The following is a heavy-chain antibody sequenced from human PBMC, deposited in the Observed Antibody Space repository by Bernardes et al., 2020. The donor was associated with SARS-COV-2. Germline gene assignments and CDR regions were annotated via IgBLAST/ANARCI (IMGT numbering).Heavy chain of an antibody. CDR3: AKDTSSWYGAYNWFDP. Sequence: GSLRLSCAASGFTFRSYAMTWVRQAPGKGLEWVATLSGSGDSTYYLDSVKGRFTIPRDNSKDTLYLQMDSLRAEDTAVYYCAKDTSSWYGAYNWFDPWGQGTLVTVSS. D-gene: IGHD6-13*01. J-gene: IGHJ5*02. CDR1: GFTFRSYA. CDR2: LSGSGDST. V-gene: IGHV3-23*01.